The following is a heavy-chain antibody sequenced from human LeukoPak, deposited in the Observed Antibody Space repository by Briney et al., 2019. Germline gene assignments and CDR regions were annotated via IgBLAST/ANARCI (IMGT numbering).Heavy chain of an antibody. CDR3: ARQVYSSSWSYYFEY. Sequence: SETLSLTCIVSGGSVSTYYWHWIRQPPGKGLEWIGYMSYSGSTNYNPSLKSRVTISIDTSRDQFSLKLSSVTPADTAVYYCARQVYSSSWSYYFEYWGQGILVTVSS. D-gene: IGHD6-13*01. CDR1: GGSVSTYY. V-gene: IGHV4-59*02. J-gene: IGHJ4*02. CDR2: MSYSGST.